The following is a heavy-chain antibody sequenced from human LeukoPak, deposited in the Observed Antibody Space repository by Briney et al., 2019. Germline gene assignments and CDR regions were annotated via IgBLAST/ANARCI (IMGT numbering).Heavy chain of an antibody. CDR2: ISSSSSYI. V-gene: IGHV3-21*01. CDR3: ARDLRTDGMDV. CDR1: GFTFSSYS. J-gene: IGHJ6*04. Sequence: GGSLRLSCAASGFTFSSYSMNWVRQAPGKGLEWDSSISSSSSYIYYADSVKGRFTISRDNAKNSLYLQMNSLRAEDTAVYYCARDLRTDGMDVWGKGTTVTVSS.